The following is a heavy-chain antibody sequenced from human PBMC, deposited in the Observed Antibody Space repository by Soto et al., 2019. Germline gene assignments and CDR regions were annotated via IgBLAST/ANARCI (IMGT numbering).Heavy chain of an antibody. V-gene: IGHV4-39*01. CDR2: IYYSGST. J-gene: IGHJ4*02. Sequence: DTLSLTCNFSVGSISSSSYYLGWVREPPGKGLEWIGSIYYSGSTYYNPSLKSRVTISVDTSKNQFSLKLSSVTAADTAVYYCARHLRITIFGVVIPPYWGQGTLVTVSS. CDR3: ARHLRITIFGVVIPPY. D-gene: IGHD3-3*01. CDR1: VGSISSSSYY.